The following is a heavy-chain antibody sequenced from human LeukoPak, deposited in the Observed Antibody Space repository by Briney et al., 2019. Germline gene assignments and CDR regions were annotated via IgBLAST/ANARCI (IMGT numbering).Heavy chain of an antibody. CDR1: GYRFTNYW. V-gene: IGHV5-51*01. CDR2: MYPGDSDT. Sequence: GESLKISCKGSGYRFTNYWIGWVRQMPGKGLEWMGIMYPGDSDTRYSPSFQGQVTISADKSIGTAYLQWSSLKASDTAMYYCAIGGDSSTSCYRCFNYWGQGTLVIVSS. D-gene: IGHD2-2*02. J-gene: IGHJ4*02. CDR3: AIGGDSSTSCYRCFNY.